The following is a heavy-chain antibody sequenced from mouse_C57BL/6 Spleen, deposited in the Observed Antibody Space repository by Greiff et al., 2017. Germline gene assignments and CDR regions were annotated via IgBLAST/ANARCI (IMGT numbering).Heavy chain of an antibody. J-gene: IGHJ2*01. Sequence: VQLQQSGAELVRPGASVKLSCKASGYTFTDYYINWVKQRPGQGLEWIARIYPGSGNTYYNEKFKGQATLTAEKSSSPAYMQLSSLTSEDSAVYFCARPVYYDYDGSFDYWGQGTTLTVSS. CDR2: IYPGSGNT. CDR1: GYTFTDYY. CDR3: ARPVYYDYDGSFDY. D-gene: IGHD2-4*01. V-gene: IGHV1-76*01.